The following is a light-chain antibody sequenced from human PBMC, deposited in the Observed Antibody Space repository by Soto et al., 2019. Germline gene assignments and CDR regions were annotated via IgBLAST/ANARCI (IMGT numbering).Light chain of an antibody. CDR2: STS. CDR1: QSVSSPF. J-gene: IGKJ1*01. Sequence: EVVMTQSPATLSVSPGERATLSCRASQSVSSPFLAWYQQKPGQPPRLLIYSTSGRATGIPDRFSGSGSGTDFTLTISSLEPEDSAVYYCQLYGSSPRTFGQGTKVDIK. V-gene: IGKV3-20*01. CDR3: QLYGSSPRT.